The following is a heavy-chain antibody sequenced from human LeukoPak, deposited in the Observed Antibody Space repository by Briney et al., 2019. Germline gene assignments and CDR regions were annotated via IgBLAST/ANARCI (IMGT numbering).Heavy chain of an antibody. Sequence: ASVKVSCKASGYTFTDYYMEWVRQAPGQGLEWMGWINPNSGGTNYAQKFQSRVTMTRDTSISTAYMELSRLRSDDTAVYYCARVRSYCTNGVCYWDLDYWGQGTLVTVSS. CDR1: GYTFTDYY. CDR2: INPNSGGT. J-gene: IGHJ4*02. D-gene: IGHD2-8*01. CDR3: ARVRSYCTNGVCYWDLDY. V-gene: IGHV1-2*02.